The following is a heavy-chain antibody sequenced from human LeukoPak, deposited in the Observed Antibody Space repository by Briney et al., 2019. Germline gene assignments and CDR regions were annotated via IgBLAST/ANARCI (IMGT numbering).Heavy chain of an antibody. D-gene: IGHD2-2*01. CDR3: ARDGVRGYDTY. J-gene: IGHJ4*02. Sequence: ASVKVSCKASGYTFTSYYMHWVRQAPGQGLEWMGIINPSGGSTSYAQKFQGRVTMTRDTSTSTVYMELRSLRSDDTAVYYCARDGVRGYDTYWGQGTLVTVSS. CDR2: INPSGGST. V-gene: IGHV1-46*01. CDR1: GYTFTSYY.